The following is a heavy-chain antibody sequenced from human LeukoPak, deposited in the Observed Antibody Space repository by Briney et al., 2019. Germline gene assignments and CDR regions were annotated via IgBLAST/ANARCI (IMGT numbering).Heavy chain of an antibody. Sequence: ASVKVSCKASGYTFTNYGISWVRQAPGQGLEWMGWISTSNGNTIYAQKLQDRVTLTTDTSTSTAYMELRTLRSDDTAVYYCARATTLIVASPFDYWGQGALVIVSS. D-gene: IGHD5-12*01. J-gene: IGHJ4*02. V-gene: IGHV1-18*01. CDR2: ISTSNGNT. CDR1: GYTFTNYG. CDR3: ARATTLIVASPFDY.